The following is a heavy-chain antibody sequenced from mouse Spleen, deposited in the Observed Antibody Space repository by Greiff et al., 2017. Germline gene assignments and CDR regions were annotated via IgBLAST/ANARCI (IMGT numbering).Heavy chain of an antibody. V-gene: IGHV5-9-3*01. Sequence: EVQVVESGGGLVKLGGSLKLSCAASGFTFSSYAMSWVRQTPEKRLEWVATISSGGGNTYYPDSVKGRFTISRDNAKNTLYLQMSSLKSEDTAMYYCARQGAGPYYYAMDYWGQGTSVTVSS. CDR2: ISSGGGNT. J-gene: IGHJ4*01. CDR3: ARQGAGPYYYAMDY. CDR1: GFTFSSYA. D-gene: IGHD3-3*01.